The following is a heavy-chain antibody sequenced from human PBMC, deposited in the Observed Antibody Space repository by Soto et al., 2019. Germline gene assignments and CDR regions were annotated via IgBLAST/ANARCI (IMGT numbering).Heavy chain of an antibody. V-gene: IGHV4-30-2*01. D-gene: IGHD3-16*02. CDR2: IYHSGST. J-gene: IGHJ6*02. Sequence: SATLSLTCAVSGGSISSGGYSWSWIRQPPGKGMEWIGYIYHSGSTYYNPSLKSRVTISVDRSKNQFSLKLSSVTAADTAVYYCARVHYDYVWGSYRPAYGMDVWGQGTTVTVSS. CDR1: GGSISSGGYS. CDR3: ARVHYDYVWGSYRPAYGMDV.